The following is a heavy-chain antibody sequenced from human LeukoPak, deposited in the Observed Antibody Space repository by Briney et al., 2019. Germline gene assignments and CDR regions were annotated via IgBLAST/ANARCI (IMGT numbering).Heavy chain of an antibody. J-gene: IGHJ5*01. CDR1: GGSNSSSSYY. D-gene: IGHD3-3*02. CDR3: ARDISISWFYS. V-gene: IGHV4-39*07. Sequence: SETLSLTCTVSGGSNSSSSYYWGWIRQPPGKGLEWIGSIYYSGSTFYNPSLKSRVSISIDSSKNQFSLKLSSVTVADTALYYCARDISISWFYSWGQGALVSVSS. CDR2: IYYSGST.